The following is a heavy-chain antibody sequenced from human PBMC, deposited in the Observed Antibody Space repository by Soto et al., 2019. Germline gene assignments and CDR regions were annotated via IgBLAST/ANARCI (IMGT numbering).Heavy chain of an antibody. CDR1: GGPISSYY. J-gene: IGHJ4*02. Sequence: QVQLQESGPGLVKPSETLSLNCTVSGGPISSYYWSWIRQSPGKGLEWIGYIYYSGSTNYKPSLKSRVTISVDTSKNPFSLELSSVTAADTAVYYCARGSSGWPPRLDYWCQGTLVTVSS. CDR3: ARGSSGWPPRLDY. D-gene: IGHD6-19*01. V-gene: IGHV4-59*01. CDR2: IYYSGST.